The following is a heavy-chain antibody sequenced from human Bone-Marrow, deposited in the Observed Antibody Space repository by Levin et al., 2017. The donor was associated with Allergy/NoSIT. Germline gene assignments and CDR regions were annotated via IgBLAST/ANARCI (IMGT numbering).Heavy chain of an antibody. D-gene: IGHD1-1*01. Sequence: GESLKISCAASGFTFSDYYMTWIRQAPGKGLEWVSYISSSDTTKYYADSVKGRFTISRDNAKNSLSLQMNSLRAEDTAVYYCARPTTTGRAHYDDWGQGTLVTVSS. J-gene: IGHJ4*02. V-gene: IGHV3-11*01. CDR3: ARPTTTGRAHYDD. CDR2: ISSSDTTK. CDR1: GFTFSDYY.